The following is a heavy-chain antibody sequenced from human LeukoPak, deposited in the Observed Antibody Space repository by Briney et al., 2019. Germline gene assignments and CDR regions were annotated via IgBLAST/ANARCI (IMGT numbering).Heavy chain of an antibody. CDR1: GFTFSSYA. J-gene: IGHJ4*02. CDR3: ARGRTGYGSGSYPPYFDY. D-gene: IGHD3-10*01. V-gene: IGHV3-30*04. CDR2: ISYDGSNK. Sequence: GRSLRLSCAASGFTFSSYAMHWVRQARGKGLEWVAVISYDGSNKYYADSVKGRFTISRDNSKNTLYLQMNSLRAEDTAVYYCARGRTGYGSGSYPPYFDYWGQGTLVTVSS.